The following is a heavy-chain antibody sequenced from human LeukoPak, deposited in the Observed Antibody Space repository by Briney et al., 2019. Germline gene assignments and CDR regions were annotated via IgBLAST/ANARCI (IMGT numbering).Heavy chain of an antibody. V-gene: IGHV1-2*02. CDR3: ARNNLGDPERYYYYYMDV. J-gene: IGHJ6*03. Sequence: ASVKVSCKASGYTFTGYYMHWVRQAPGQGLEWMGWINPNSGGTNYAQKFQGRVTMTRDTSISTAYTELSRLRSDDTAVYYCARNNLGDPERYYYYYMDVWGKGTTVTVSS. CDR1: GYTFTGYY. CDR2: INPNSGGT. D-gene: IGHD3-10*01.